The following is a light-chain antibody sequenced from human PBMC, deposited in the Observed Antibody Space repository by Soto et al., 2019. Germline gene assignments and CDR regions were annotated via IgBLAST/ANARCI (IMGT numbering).Light chain of an antibody. V-gene: IGLV2-11*01. CDR1: SSDVGGYNY. Sequence: QSALTQPRSVSGSPGQSVTISCTGTSSDVGGYNYVSWYQRHPAKAPHVIIYDVTKRPSGVPDRFSGSKSGNTASLTISGLQAEDEADYYCCSYAGTYTHAVFGGGTKLTVL. CDR3: CSYAGTYTHAV. J-gene: IGLJ2*01. CDR2: DVT.